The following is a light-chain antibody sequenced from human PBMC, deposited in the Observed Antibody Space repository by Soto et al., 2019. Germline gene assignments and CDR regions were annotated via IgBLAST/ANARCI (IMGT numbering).Light chain of an antibody. CDR2: EVT. J-gene: IGLJ3*02. V-gene: IGLV2-14*01. Sequence: QSALTQPASVSGSPGQSITISCTGTSGDIGGYNYVSWYQHHPGKAPKLMIYEVTNRPSGVSNRFSASKSGNTASLTISGLQAEDEADYYCSSYTSTSTVVFGGGTKLTVL. CDR3: SSYTSTSTVV. CDR1: SGDIGGYNY.